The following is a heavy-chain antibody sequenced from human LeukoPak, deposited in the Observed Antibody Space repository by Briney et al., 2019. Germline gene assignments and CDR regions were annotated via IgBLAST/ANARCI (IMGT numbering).Heavy chain of an antibody. CDR1: GGSINSYY. Sequence: SETLSLTCTVSGGSINSYYWSWIRQPPGKGLEWIGSIYHSGRTFYNPSLKSRVTISVDTSKNQFSLKLTSVTAADTAVYYCARDLYSSRTNDAFVIWGQGTMVTVSS. CDR3: ARDLYSSRTNDAFVI. J-gene: IGHJ3*02. V-gene: IGHV4-38-2*02. D-gene: IGHD6-13*01. CDR2: IYHSGRT.